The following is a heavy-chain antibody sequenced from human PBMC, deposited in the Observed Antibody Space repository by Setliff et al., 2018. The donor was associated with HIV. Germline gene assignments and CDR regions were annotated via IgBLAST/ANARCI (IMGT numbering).Heavy chain of an antibody. V-gene: IGHV3-48*01. D-gene: IGHD3-22*01. Sequence: GGSLRLSCAASGFTFSSYSMNWVRQAPGKGLEWVSYISSSSSTIYYADSVKGRFTISRDNAKNSLYLQMNSLRAEDTAVYYCARGPYYYDSRVDIWGQGTMVTVSS. CDR2: ISSSSSTI. CDR3: ARGPYYYDSRVDI. CDR1: GFTFSSYS. J-gene: IGHJ3*02.